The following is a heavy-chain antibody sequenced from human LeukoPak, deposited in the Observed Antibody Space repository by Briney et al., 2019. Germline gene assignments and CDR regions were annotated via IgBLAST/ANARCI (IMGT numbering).Heavy chain of an antibody. CDR3: ASSYKSIAAAGTEWFDP. Sequence: WETLSLTCAVYGGSFSGYYWSWIRQPPGKGLEWIGEINHSGSTNYNPSLKSRVTISVDTSKNQFSLKLSSVTAADTAVYYFASSYKSIAAAGTEWFDPWGQGTLVTVSS. D-gene: IGHD6-13*01. V-gene: IGHV4-34*01. CDR2: INHSGST. CDR1: GGSFSGYY. J-gene: IGHJ5*02.